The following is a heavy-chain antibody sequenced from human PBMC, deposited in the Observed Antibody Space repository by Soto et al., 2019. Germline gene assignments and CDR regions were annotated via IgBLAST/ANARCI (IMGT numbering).Heavy chain of an antibody. CDR2: LYHSGST. Sequence: SETLSLTCTVSGGSISSSYWSWIRQPPGKGLEWIGYLYHSGSTNYNPSLRSRVSISVDTSKNQFSLTLSSVTAADTAVYYCATLAAAGYYYYGMDVWGQGTTVTVSS. CDR1: GGSISSSY. D-gene: IGHD6-13*01. CDR3: ATLAAAGYYYYGMDV. V-gene: IGHV4-59*01. J-gene: IGHJ6*02.